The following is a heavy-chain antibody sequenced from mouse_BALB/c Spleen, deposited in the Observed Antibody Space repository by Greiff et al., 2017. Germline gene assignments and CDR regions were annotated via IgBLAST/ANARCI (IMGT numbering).Heavy chain of an antibody. CDR2: INPSSGYT. Sequence: QVQLQQSAAELARPGASVKMSCKASGYTFTSYTMHWVKQRPGQGLEWIGYINPSSGYTEYNQKFKDKTTLTADKSSSTAYMQLSSLTSEDSAVYYCARVTTATSSYYAMDYWGQGTSVTVSS. D-gene: IGHD1-2*01. CDR3: ARVTTATSSYYAMDY. CDR1: GYTFTSYT. J-gene: IGHJ4*01. V-gene: IGHV1-4*02.